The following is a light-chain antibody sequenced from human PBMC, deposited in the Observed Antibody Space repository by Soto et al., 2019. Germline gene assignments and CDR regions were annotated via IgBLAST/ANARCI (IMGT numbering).Light chain of an antibody. CDR2: QVS. J-gene: IGKJ1*01. Sequence: DVVMTQSPLSLSVTLGQPASISCRSSQSLFYSDGTTYLHWFHQRPGQSPRRLIYQVSNRDSGVPDRFSGSGSGTDFTLQISRVEAEDVGIYYCMQGTHWPPGWTFGQGTKVEI. V-gene: IGKV2-30*01. CDR3: MQGTHWPPGWT. CDR1: QSLFYSDGTTY.